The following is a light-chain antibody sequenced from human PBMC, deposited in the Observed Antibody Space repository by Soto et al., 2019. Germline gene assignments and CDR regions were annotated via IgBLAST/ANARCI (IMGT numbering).Light chain of an antibody. V-gene: IGKV3-15*01. CDR3: QQYQNLWT. Sequence: EIVMTQSPATLSVSPGERATLSCGASQSVSSNVAWYQQRPGQAPRLLIYRASARATGIPARFSGSGAGTEFTLTIGSLQSEDSAVYYCQQYQNLWTFGQGTKVDIK. CDR1: QSVSSN. CDR2: RAS. J-gene: IGKJ1*01.